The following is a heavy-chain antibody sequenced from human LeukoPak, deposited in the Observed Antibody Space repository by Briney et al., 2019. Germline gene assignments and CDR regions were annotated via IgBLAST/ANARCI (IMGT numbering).Heavy chain of an antibody. V-gene: IGHV1-24*01. CDR3: YNRDGYNLDY. D-gene: IGHD5-24*01. CDR2: FDPEDGET. Sequence: ASVTVSCTVSGYTLTELSMHWVRQAPGKGLEWMGGFDPEDGETIYAQKFQGRVTMTEDTSTDTAYMELSSLRSEDTAVYYCYNRDGYNLDYWGQGTLVTVSS. CDR1: GYTLTELS. J-gene: IGHJ4*02.